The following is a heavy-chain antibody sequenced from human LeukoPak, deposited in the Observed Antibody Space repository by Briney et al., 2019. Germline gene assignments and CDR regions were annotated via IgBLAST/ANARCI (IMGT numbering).Heavy chain of an antibody. Sequence: KPGGSLRLSCAASGFNFSSYSMNWVRQAPGKGLEWVSSISSSSSFRYYADSVKGRFTIPRDNAKNSLYLQMNSLRAEDTAVYYCARESSGYFYWGQGTLVTVSS. CDR1: GFNFSSYS. CDR3: ARESSGYFY. CDR2: ISSSSSFR. J-gene: IGHJ4*02. D-gene: IGHD3-22*01. V-gene: IGHV3-21*01.